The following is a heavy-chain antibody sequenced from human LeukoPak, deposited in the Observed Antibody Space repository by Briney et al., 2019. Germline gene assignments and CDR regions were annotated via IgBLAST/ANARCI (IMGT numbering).Heavy chain of an antibody. V-gene: IGHV4-30-4*01. CDR1: GGSISSGDYY. CDR3: ARRSNSGSYYYFDY. Sequence: SETLSLTCTVSGGSISSGDYYWSWIRQPPGKGLEWIGYIYYNGSTYYNPSLKSRVTISVDTSKNQFSLQLNSVTPEDTAVYYCARRSNSGSYYYFDYWGQGTLVTVSS. J-gene: IGHJ4*02. D-gene: IGHD1-26*01. CDR2: IYYNGST.